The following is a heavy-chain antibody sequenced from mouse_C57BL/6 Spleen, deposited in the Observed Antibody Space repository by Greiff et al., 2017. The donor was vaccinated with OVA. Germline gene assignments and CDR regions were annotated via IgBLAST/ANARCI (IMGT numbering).Heavy chain of an antibody. Sequence: EVQWVESGGGLVKPGGSLKLSCAASGFTFSSYAMSWVRQTPEKRLEWVATISDGGSYTYYPDNVKGRFTISRDNTKNNLYLQMSHLKSEDTAMYYCARANWDRTWFAYWGQGTLVTVSA. CDR3: ARANWDRTWFAY. V-gene: IGHV5-4*01. CDR2: ISDGGSYT. CDR1: GFTFSSYA. D-gene: IGHD4-1*01. J-gene: IGHJ3*01.